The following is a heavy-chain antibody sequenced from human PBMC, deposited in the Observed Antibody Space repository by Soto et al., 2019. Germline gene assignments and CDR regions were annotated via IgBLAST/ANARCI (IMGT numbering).Heavy chain of an antibody. J-gene: IGHJ4*02. CDR3: AKDSWYFDL. CDR1: GFVFTNFW. D-gene: IGHD6-13*01. Sequence: PGGSLRLSCEASGFVFTNFWMHWVRHVPGKGLVWVARIDTSGHSTNYVESVKGRFTISRDNAKNTVSLQMNSLRVEDTGVYYCAKDSWYFDLWSQGSQVTVSS. V-gene: IGHV3-74*01. CDR2: IDTSGHST.